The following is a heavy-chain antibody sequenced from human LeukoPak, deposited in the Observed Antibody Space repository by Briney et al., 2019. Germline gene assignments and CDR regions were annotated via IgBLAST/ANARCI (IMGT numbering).Heavy chain of an antibody. CDR3: ATQYCSSTSCHYKILVAFDI. Sequence: PSETLSLTCAVSGYSISSGYYWGWIRQPPGKGLEWIGSIYHSGSTYYNPSLKSRVTISVDTSKNQFSLKLSSVTAADTAVYYCATQYCSSTSCHYKILVAFDIWGQGTMVTVSS. CDR2: IYHSGST. CDR1: GYSISSGYY. V-gene: IGHV4-38-2*01. J-gene: IGHJ3*02. D-gene: IGHD2-2*01.